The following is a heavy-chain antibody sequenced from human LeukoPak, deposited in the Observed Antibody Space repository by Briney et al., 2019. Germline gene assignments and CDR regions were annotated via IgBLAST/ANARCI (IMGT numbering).Heavy chain of an antibody. V-gene: IGHV3-23*01. D-gene: IGHD1-14*01. J-gene: IGHJ6*02. CDR1: GFTFSTCA. CDR2: ISGTTSGT. Sequence: GGSLRLSCAASGFTFSTCAMSWVRQAPGKGLEWVSGISGTTSGTYYADSVKGWFTISRDNSKNTLFLQVNSLRAEDTAVYYCAKVRTYFYHGLDVWGQGTTVTVSS. CDR3: AKVRTYFYHGLDV.